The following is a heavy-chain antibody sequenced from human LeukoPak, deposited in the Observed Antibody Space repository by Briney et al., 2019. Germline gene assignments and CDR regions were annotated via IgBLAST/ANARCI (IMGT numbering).Heavy chain of an antibody. J-gene: IGHJ1*01. CDR1: GGSVSSHY. CDR3: ARDSAEPGGEGSIQH. D-gene: IGHD3-10*01. V-gene: IGHV4-59*02. CDR2: TNYSGNT. Sequence: PSETLSLTCTVSGGSVSSHYWSWIRQPPGKGLEWIGCTNYSGNTNYSPSFKSRVTISIDTSKNQFSLKMSSVTAADTAVYSCARDSAEPGGEGSIQHWGQGTLVTVSS.